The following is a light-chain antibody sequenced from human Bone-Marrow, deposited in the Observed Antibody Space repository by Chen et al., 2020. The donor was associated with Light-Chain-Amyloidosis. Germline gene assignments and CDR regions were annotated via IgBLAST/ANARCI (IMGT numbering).Light chain of an antibody. Sequence: SSQLTQPPSASVSPGQTTRLTCSRDDLPTNYAYWYQQKPGQAPVLVIHRDTERPSGISERFSGSSSGTTATLTISGVQAEDEADYHCQSADSSGTYEVIFGGGTKLTVL. J-gene: IGLJ2*01. CDR1: DLPTNY. CDR2: RDT. CDR3: QSADSSGTYEVI. V-gene: IGLV3-25*03.